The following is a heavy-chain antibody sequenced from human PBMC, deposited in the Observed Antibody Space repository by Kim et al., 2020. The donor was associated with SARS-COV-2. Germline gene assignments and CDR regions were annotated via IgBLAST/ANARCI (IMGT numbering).Heavy chain of an antibody. J-gene: IGHJ5*02. CDR2: INPSGGST. CDR3: ARVTIPSSSSWANWFDP. V-gene: IGHV1-46*01. D-gene: IGHD6-13*01. Sequence: ASVKVSCKASGYTFTSYYMHWVRQAPGQGLEWMGIINPSGGSTSYAQKFQGRVTMTRDTSTSTVYMELSSLRSEDTAVYYCARVTIPSSSSWANWFDPWGQGTLVTVSS. CDR1: GYTFTSYY.